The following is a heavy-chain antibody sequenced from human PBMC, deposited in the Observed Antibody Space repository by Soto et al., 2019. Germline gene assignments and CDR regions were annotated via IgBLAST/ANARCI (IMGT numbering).Heavy chain of an antibody. CDR1: GFTFSDYY. Sequence: QVQLVESGGGLVKPGGSLRLSCAASGFTFSDYYMSWIRQAPGKGLEWVSYISSSSSYTNYADSVKGRFTISRDNAKNSLYLQMTSLRAEDTAVYYCARDRDSSGWYAVDYWGQGTLVTVSS. CDR2: ISSSSSYT. J-gene: IGHJ4*02. D-gene: IGHD6-19*01. V-gene: IGHV3-11*06. CDR3: ARDRDSSGWYAVDY.